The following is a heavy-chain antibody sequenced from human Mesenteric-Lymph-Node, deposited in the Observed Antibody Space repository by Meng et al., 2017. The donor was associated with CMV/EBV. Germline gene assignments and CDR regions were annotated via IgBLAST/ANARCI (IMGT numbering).Heavy chain of an antibody. CDR1: GFTFSGYG. J-gene: IGHJ4*02. V-gene: IGHV3-74*01. CDR2: INNGGSTT. D-gene: IGHD3-22*01. Sequence: GGSLRLSCAASGFTFSGYGMHWVRQAPGKGLVWVSRINNGGSTTNYADSVKGRFTISRDNAKNTLYLQMNSLRPEDTAMYFCARDSYYYDSRGYPFDSWGQGSLVTVSS. CDR3: ARDSYYYDSRGYPFDS.